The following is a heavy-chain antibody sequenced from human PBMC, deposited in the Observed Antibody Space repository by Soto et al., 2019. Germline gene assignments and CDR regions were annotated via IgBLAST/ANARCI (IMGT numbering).Heavy chain of an antibody. CDR3: SVVLVADTRNSLGD. CDR2: INSDGSTT. Sequence: GGSLRLSCAASGFTFSSYWMHWVRQAPGKGLVWVSRINSDGSTTSYADSVKGRFTISRDNAKNTLYLQMSSLRAEDTALYYCSVVLVADTRNSLGDWGRGTLVTVSS. V-gene: IGHV3-74*01. CDR1: GFTFSSYW. J-gene: IGHJ4*02. D-gene: IGHD2-15*01.